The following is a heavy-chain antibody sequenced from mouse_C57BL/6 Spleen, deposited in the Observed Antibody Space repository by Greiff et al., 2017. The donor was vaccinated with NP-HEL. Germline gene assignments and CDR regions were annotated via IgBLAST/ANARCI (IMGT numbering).Heavy chain of an antibody. V-gene: IGHV1-63*01. Sequence: VQLQQSGAELVRPGTSVKMSCKASGYTFTNYWIGWAKQRPGHGLEWIGDIYPGGGYTNYNEKFKGKATLTADKSSSTAYMHCSSLTSEDSAIYYCARNYGSRDYAMDYWGQGTSVTVSS. CDR1: GYTFTNYW. D-gene: IGHD1-1*01. J-gene: IGHJ4*01. CDR2: IYPGGGYT. CDR3: ARNYGSRDYAMDY.